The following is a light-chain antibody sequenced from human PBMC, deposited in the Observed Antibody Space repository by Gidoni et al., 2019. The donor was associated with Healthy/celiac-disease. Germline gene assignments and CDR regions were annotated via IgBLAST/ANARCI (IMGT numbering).Light chain of an antibody. V-gene: IGKV3-20*01. CDR1: QSVSSSY. CDR2: GAS. J-gene: IGKJ1*01. Sequence: EIVLTQSPGTLPLSPGERATLSCRASQSVSSSYLAWYQQKPGQAPRLLIYGASSRATGIPDRFSGSGSGTDFTITISRLEPEDFAVYYCQQYGSSLTWTFGQXTKVEIK. CDR3: QQYGSSLTWT.